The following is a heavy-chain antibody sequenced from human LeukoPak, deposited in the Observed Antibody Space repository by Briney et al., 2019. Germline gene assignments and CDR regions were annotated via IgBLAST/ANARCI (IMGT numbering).Heavy chain of an antibody. J-gene: IGHJ5*02. CDR1: GGSISSSNW. CDR3: ASRWVRGVNYSTRGNWFDP. D-gene: IGHD3-10*01. V-gene: IGHV4-4*02. Sequence: SETLSLTCAVSGGSISSSNWWSWVRPPPGKGLEWIGEIYHSGSTNYNPSLKSRVTISVDTSKNQFSLKLSSVTAADTAVYYCASRWVRGVNYSTRGNWFDPWGQGTLVTVSS. CDR2: IYHSGST.